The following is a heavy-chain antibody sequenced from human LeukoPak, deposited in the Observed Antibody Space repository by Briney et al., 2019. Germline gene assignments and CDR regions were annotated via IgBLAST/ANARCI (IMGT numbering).Heavy chain of an antibody. CDR3: AKGSDSSGYYDTFDYFDY. CDR2: ISDDGAST. D-gene: IGHD3-22*01. CDR1: GFTFSNYA. Sequence: GGSLRLSCAASGFTFSNYAMSWVRQAPGKGLEWVSAISDDGASTHYADSVKGRFTISRDNSKNTLYLQMNSLRAEDTAVYYCAKGSDSSGYYDTFDYFDYWGQGTLVTVSS. J-gene: IGHJ4*02. V-gene: IGHV3-23*01.